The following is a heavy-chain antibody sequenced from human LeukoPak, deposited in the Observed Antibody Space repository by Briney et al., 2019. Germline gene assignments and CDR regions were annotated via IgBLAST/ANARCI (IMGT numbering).Heavy chain of an antibody. CDR1: GYTFTTYA. D-gene: IGHD7-27*01. CDR2: INPNSGGT. CDR3: ARAIGLGAFDI. Sequence: GASVKVSCKASGYTFTTYAIHWVRQAPGQGLEWMGWINPNSGGTNYAQKFQGWVTMTRDTSISTAYMELSRLRSDDTAVYYCARAIGLGAFDIWGQGTMVTVSS. V-gene: IGHV1-2*04. J-gene: IGHJ3*02.